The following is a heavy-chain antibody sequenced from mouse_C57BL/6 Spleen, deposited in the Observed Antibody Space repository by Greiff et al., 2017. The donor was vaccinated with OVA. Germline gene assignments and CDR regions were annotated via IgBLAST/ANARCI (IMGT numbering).Heavy chain of an antibody. V-gene: IGHV14-3*01. Sequence: EVQLQQSVAELVRPGASVKLSCTASGFNIKNTYMHWVKQRPEQGLEWIGRIDPATGTTKYAPKFQGKATITADTSSNTAYLQLSSLTSEDTVIYYCAREGTTARERLDYWGQGTTLTVSS. CDR3: AREGTTARERLDY. J-gene: IGHJ2*01. D-gene: IGHD1-2*01. CDR1: GFNIKNTY. CDR2: IDPATGTT.